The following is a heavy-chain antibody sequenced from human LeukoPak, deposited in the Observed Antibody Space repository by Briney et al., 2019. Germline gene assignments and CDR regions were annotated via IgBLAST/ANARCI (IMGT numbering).Heavy chain of an antibody. CDR1: GFIFSDYA. CDR2: ISGSGGST. J-gene: IGHJ4*02. V-gene: IGHV3-23*01. D-gene: IGHD6-19*01. Sequence: GESLRLSCAASGFIFSDYAMSWVRQAPGKGLEWVSAISGSGGSTYYAASVRGRFTISRDYSKNTLYLRMNSLRAEDTAIYYCAKEEGSEAVADYWGQGTLVTVSS. CDR3: AKEEGSEAVADY.